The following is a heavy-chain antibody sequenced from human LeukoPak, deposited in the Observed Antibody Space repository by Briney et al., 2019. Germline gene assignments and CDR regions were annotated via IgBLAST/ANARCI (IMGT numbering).Heavy chain of an antibody. CDR3: ARSQITISTPTEVEYFDY. J-gene: IGHJ4*02. V-gene: IGHV1-69*05. CDR1: GFTFSSYA. CDR2: IIPIFGTA. D-gene: IGHD3-3*01. Sequence: GGSLRLSCAASGFTFSSYAISWVRQAPGQGLEWMGGIIPIFGTANYAQKFQGRVTITTDESTSTAYMELSSLRSEDTAVYYCARSQITISTPTEVEYFDYWGQGTLVTVSS.